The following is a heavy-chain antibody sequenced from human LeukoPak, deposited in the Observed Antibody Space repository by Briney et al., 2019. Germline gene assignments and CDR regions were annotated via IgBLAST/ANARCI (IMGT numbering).Heavy chain of an antibody. V-gene: IGHV3-48*01. CDR1: GFTFLSYG. CDR2: ISSSSSTI. D-gene: IGHD6-13*01. CDR3: AKDPGPQQLVPYYFDY. J-gene: IGHJ4*02. Sequence: GGSLRLSCAASGFTFLSYGMHWVRQAPGKGLEWVSYISSSSSTIYYADSVKGRFTISRDNAKNSLYLQMNSLRAEDTAVYYCAKDPGPQQLVPYYFDYWGQGTLVTVSS.